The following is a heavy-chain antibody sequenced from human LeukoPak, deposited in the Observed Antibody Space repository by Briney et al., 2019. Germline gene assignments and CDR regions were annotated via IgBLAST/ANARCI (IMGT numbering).Heavy chain of an antibody. V-gene: IGHV3-74*01. J-gene: IGHJ4*02. CDR2: INNDGSST. CDR3: ASFNPISLSDY. D-gene: IGHD1-14*01. Sequence: GGSLRLSCKGSGYAFSGDWMHWVRQAPGKGLVWVSRINNDGSSTGYADSVTGRFTISRDNAKNTLFLQMSSLRAEDTAVYYCASFNPISLSDYWGQGTLLTVSS. CDR1: GYAFSGDW.